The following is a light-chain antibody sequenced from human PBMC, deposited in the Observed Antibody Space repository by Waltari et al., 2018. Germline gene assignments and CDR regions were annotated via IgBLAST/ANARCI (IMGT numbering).Light chain of an antibody. CDR3: MQATQWPLT. Sequence: DVVMTQSPLSLPVTLGQPATIACRSSQSLVHSDGKKYLNWFHQRPGQSPRRLIYKVFNRESGVPDRFSGSGSGTDFTLKISRVEAEDVGTYYCMQATQWPLTFGQGTKVEIK. CDR1: QSLVHSDGKKY. V-gene: IGKV2-30*02. CDR2: KVF. J-gene: IGKJ1*01.